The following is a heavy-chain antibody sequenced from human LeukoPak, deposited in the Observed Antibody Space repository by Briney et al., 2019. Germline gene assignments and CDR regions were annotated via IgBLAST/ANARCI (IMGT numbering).Heavy chain of an antibody. CDR3: ATGVTHYAFDI. V-gene: IGHV1-24*01. Sequence: AAVKGSCKVSGYTLTELSMHWVRQARGRGLEWMGGFDPEDAETIYAQKFQGRVTMAEDTSTDTAYMELSSLRSEDTAVYYCATGVTHYAFDIWGQGTMVTVSS. D-gene: IGHD5-18*01. CDR1: GYTLTELS. CDR2: FDPEDAET. J-gene: IGHJ3*02.